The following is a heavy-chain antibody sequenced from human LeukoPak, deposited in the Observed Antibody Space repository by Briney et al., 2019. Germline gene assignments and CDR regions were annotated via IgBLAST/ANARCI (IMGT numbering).Heavy chain of an antibody. D-gene: IGHD1-7*01. CDR3: AGTEWNYAR. V-gene: IGHV4-59*08. J-gene: IGHJ4*02. Sequence: GSLRLSCAASGFTFSSYSMNWVRQAPGKGLEWIGYIHYSRSTNYNPSLKSRVTISLDTSKNQFSLKLRSVTAADSAVYYCAGTEWNYARWGQGTLVTVSS. CDR1: GFTFSSYS. CDR2: IHYSRST.